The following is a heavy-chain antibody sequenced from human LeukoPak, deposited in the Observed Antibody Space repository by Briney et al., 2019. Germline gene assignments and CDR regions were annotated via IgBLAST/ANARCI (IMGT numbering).Heavy chain of an antibody. CDR3: ARENYDSSGYSKIDY. V-gene: IGHV3-33*01. CDR2: IWYDGSNK. D-gene: IGHD3-22*01. Sequence: GRSLRLSCAASGFTFSSYGMHWVRQAPGKGLEWVAVIWYDGSNKYYADSVKGRFTISRDNAKNSLYLQMNSLRAEDTAVYYCARENYDSSGYSKIDYWGQGTLVTVSS. J-gene: IGHJ4*02. CDR1: GFTFSSYG.